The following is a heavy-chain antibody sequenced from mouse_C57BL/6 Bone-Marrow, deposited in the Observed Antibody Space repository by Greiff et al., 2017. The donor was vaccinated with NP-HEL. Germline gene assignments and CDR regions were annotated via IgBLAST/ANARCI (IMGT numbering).Heavy chain of an antibody. CDR3: ARQLRLLNYYAMDY. CDR1: GFTFSSYG. J-gene: IGHJ4*01. V-gene: IGHV5-6*02. CDR2: ISSGGSYT. D-gene: IGHD3-2*02. Sequence: DVMLVESGGDLVKPGGSLKLSCAASGFTFSSYGMSWVRQTPDKRLEWVATISSGGSYTYYPDSVKGRFTISRDNAKNTLYLQMSSLKSEDTAMYYCARQLRLLNYYAMDYWGQGTSVTVSS.